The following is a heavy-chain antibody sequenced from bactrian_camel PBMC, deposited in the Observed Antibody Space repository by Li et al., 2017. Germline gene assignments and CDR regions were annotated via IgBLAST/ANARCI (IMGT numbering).Heavy chain of an antibody. CDR2: IDIDDIAT. V-gene: IGHV3S1*01. Sequence: HVQLVESGGGLVQPGDSVRLSCVASGLSFSRYILAWFRQIPGKEREGLASIDIDDIATYADSVKGRFTISRDNAKNTLSLQVNSLKTEDTAMYYCTRGGLSDYGLYTGQGTQVTVS. J-gene: IGHJ4*01. D-gene: IGHD3*01. CDR1: GLSFSRYI.